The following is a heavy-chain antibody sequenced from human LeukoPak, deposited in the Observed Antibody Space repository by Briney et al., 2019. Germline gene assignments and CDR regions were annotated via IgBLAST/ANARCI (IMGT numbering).Heavy chain of an antibody. V-gene: IGHV1-46*03. D-gene: IGHD3-22*01. CDR2: INSSGGST. CDR3: ARVSSGYYATDY. J-gene: IGHJ4*02. Sequence: ASVKVSCKASGYSFTSYYMHWVRQAPGQGLEWMGIINSSGGSTSYAQEFQGRVTMTRDTSTSTLYMELSSLRSKDTAVYYCARVSSGYYATDYRGQGTLVTVSS. CDR1: GYSFTSYY.